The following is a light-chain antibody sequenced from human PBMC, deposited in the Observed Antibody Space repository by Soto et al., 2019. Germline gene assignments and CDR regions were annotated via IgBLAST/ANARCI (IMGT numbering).Light chain of an antibody. CDR2: YDS. Sequence: VLTQPPSVSVAPGKTARITCGGNNIGSKSVYWYQQKPGQAPVLVIYYDSDRPSGIPERFSGSNSGNTATLTISRVEAGDEADYYCQVWDSSSDHHVVFGGGTKVTVL. CDR3: QVWDSSSDHHVV. J-gene: IGLJ2*01. V-gene: IGLV3-21*04. CDR1: NIGSKS.